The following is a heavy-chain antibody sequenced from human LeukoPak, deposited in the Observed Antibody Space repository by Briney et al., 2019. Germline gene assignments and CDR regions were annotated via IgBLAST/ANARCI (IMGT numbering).Heavy chain of an antibody. CDR1: GFTLSDYY. J-gene: IGHJ4*02. Sequence: GGSLRLSCAASGFTLSDYYMSWIRQAPGKGLEWVSYISSSGSTIYYADSVKGRFTISRDNAKNSLYLQMNSLRAEDTAVYYCARSLGSYYRKYYFDYWGQGTLVTVSS. CDR2: ISSSGSTI. D-gene: IGHD1-26*01. V-gene: IGHV3-11*01. CDR3: ARSLGSYYRKYYFDY.